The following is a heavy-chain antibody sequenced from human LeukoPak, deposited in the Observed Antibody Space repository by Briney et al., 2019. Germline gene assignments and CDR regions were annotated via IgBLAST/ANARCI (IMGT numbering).Heavy chain of an antibody. CDR1: GFTFSSYA. V-gene: IGHV3-23*01. J-gene: IGHJ4*02. Sequence: GGSLRLSFAASGFTFSSYAMSGVRRAPGKGREGVSAISGSGGSTYYADSVKGRFTISRDNAKNSLYLQMNSLRAEDTAVYYCARDRGITGTTQSDYWGQGTLVTVSS. CDR3: ARDRGITGTTQSDY. D-gene: IGHD1-7*01. CDR2: ISGSGGST.